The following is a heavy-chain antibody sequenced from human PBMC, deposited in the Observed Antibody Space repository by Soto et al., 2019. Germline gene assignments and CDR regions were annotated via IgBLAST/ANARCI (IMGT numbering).Heavy chain of an antibody. CDR1: GFTFSSYW. CDR3: ARVRGDYADYLDYFDY. D-gene: IGHD4-17*01. CDR2: VNQDGLKK. J-gene: IGHJ4*02. V-gene: IGHV3-7*01. Sequence: EVQLVDSGGGLVQPGGSLRLSCAASGFTFSSYWMSWVRQAPGKGLEWVDSVNQDGLKKNYLDSVKGRFTISRDNAKNSLYLQMNSLRTEDTAVYYCARVRGDYADYLDYFDYWGQGTLVTVS.